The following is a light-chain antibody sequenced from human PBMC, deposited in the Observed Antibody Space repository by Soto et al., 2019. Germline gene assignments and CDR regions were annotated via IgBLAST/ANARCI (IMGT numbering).Light chain of an antibody. CDR1: SSDVGGYYY. V-gene: IGLV2-8*01. J-gene: IGLJ1*01. Sequence: QSALTQPPSASGSPGQSVTISCTGTSSDVGGYYYVSWYQQHPGKAPKLLIYEVIKRPSGVPDRFSGSKSGNTASLTVSGLQAEDEADYYCSSYTNSGSFVFGTGTKLTVL. CDR3: SSYTNSGSFV. CDR2: EVI.